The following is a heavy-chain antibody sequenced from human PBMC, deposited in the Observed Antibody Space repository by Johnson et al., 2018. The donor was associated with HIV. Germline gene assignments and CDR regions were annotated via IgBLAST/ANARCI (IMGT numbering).Heavy chain of an antibody. V-gene: IGHV3-30-3*01. D-gene: IGHD1-26*01. Sequence: VQLVESGGGVVQPGRSLRLSCVVSGFTFSTYAMDWVRQAPGKGLEWVAVISYDGGNKYYADSVKGRFTISRDNSKDTLYLQMNSLRAEDTAVYYCARDYSKGDAFDIWGQGAMVTVSS. J-gene: IGHJ3*02. CDR2: ISYDGGNK. CDR3: ARDYSKGDAFDI. CDR1: GFTFSTYA.